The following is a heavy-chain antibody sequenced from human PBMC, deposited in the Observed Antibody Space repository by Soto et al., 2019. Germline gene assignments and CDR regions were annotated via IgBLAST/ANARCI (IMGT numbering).Heavy chain of an antibody. CDR3: ADRHCSSNSCLYYYYMDV. Sequence: GGSLRLSCAASGFTFSDYYMSWIRQAPGKGLEWVSYISGGGGTIYYADSVKGRFTISRDNARNSLYLEMNSLRAEDTAVYYCADRHCSSNSCLYYYYMDVWGRGTTVTVSS. D-gene: IGHD2-2*01. CDR2: ISGGGGTI. V-gene: IGHV3-11*01. CDR1: GFTFSDYY. J-gene: IGHJ6*03.